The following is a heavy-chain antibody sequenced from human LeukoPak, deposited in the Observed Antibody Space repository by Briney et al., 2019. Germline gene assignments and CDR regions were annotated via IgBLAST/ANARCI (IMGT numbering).Heavy chain of an antibody. D-gene: IGHD3-22*01. CDR1: GYSFTSYW. CDR3: ARHYYYDSSNYHAFDI. Sequence: GESLKISCKGSGYSFTSYWIGWVRQMPGKGLEWMGIIYPDDSDARYSPSFQGQVTVSADKSISTAYLQWSSLKASDTAMYYCARHYYYDSSNYHAFDIWGQGTMVTVSS. CDR2: IYPDDSDA. J-gene: IGHJ3*02. V-gene: IGHV5-51*01.